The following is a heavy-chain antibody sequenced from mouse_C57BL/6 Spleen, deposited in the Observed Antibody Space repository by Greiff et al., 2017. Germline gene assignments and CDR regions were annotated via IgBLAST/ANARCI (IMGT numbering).Heavy chain of an antibody. CDR3: ARGNDYVAMDD. CDR1: GYTFTSYW. CDR2: IDPSDSYT. Sequence: QVQLQQPGAELVMPGASVKLSCKASGYTFTSYWMHWVKQRPGQGLEWIGEIDPSDSYTNYNQKFKGKSTLTVDKSSSTAYMQLSSLTSEDSAVYYCARGNDYVAMDDWGQGTSVTVSS. V-gene: IGHV1-69*01. J-gene: IGHJ4*01.